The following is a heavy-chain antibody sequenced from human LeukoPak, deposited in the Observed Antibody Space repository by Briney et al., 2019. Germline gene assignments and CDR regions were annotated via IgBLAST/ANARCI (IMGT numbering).Heavy chain of an antibody. J-gene: IGHJ4*02. CDR1: GYTFTRYY. CDR2: INPSGGST. Sequence: ASVKVSCKPSGYTFTRYYIHWVRQAPGQGLEWMGIINPSGGSTSYAQKFQGRVTMTRDTSTSTVYMELSSLRSEDTAVYYCARDISRDGYNSDYWGQGTLVTVSS. D-gene: IGHD5-24*01. V-gene: IGHV1-46*01. CDR3: ARDISRDGYNSDY.